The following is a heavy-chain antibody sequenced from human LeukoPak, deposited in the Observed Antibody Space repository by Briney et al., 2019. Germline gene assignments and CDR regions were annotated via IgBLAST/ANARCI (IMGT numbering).Heavy chain of an antibody. D-gene: IGHD1-26*01. CDR3: ASLARGGSFYG. V-gene: IGHV4-4*09. J-gene: IGHJ4*02. CDR1: GGSISSYY. CDR2: IYTSGST. Sequence: SETLSLTCTVSGGSISSYYWSWIRQPPGKGLEWIGYIYTSGSTNYNPSLKSRVTISVDTSKNQFSLKLSSVTAADTAVYYCASLARGGSFYGWGQGTLVTLSS.